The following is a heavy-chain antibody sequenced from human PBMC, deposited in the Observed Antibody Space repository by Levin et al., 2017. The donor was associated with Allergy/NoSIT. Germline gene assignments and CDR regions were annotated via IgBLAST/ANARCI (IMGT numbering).Heavy chain of an antibody. J-gene: IGHJ3*01. Sequence: GGSLGLSCAASGFTISEYAMAWVRQAPGKGLEWVSVITGGGFNTYYGDSLKGRFTVSRDDSKNTLYWELNSLRAEETAIYYCAKKQGGTSGFSFDVWGQGTMVTVSS. V-gene: IGHV3-23*01. D-gene: IGHD1-1*01. CDR3: AKKQGGTSGFSFDV. CDR2: ITGGGFNT. CDR1: GFTISEYA.